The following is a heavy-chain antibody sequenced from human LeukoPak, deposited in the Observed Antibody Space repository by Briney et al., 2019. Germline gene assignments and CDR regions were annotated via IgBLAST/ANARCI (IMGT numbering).Heavy chain of an antibody. D-gene: IGHD3-22*01. V-gene: IGHV3-7*01. CDR3: ARVVGHYDSSGYFGLNWFDP. J-gene: IGHJ5*02. CDR1: GFTFSSYW. Sequence: GGSLRLSGAASGFTFSSYWMSWVRQAPGKGLGWVANIKQDGSEKYYVGSVKGRFTISRDNAKTSLYRQRNSLRAGDTAVYYGARVVGHYDSSGYFGLNWFDPWGQGTLVTVSS. CDR2: IKQDGSEK.